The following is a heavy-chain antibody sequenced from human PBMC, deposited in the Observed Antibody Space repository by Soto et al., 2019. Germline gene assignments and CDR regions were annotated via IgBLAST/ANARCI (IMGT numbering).Heavy chain of an antibody. D-gene: IGHD2-2*01. Sequence: SETLSLTCAVYGGSFSGYYWSWIRQPPGKGLEWIGEINHSGTTNYNPSLKSRVTISVDTSKNQFSLNLNSVTAADTAVYYCARAIGGYCSTTTCPQPFDIWGQGTMVTVSS. CDR1: GGSFSGYY. V-gene: IGHV4-34*01. J-gene: IGHJ3*02. CDR3: ARAIGGYCSTTTCPQPFDI. CDR2: INHSGTT.